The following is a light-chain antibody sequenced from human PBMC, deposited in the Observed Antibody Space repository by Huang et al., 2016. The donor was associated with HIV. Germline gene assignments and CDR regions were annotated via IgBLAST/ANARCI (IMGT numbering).Light chain of an antibody. Sequence: EIVMTQSPATLSVSPGERATLSCTASQSVGRKLAWYQQKPGQAPMLLIYGASTRATGVPGRFSGGGSGTEFILTISSLQSEDFAVYYCQQYNNWWAFGQGTKVEIK. V-gene: IGKV3-15*01. CDR1: QSVGRK. J-gene: IGKJ1*01. CDR2: GAS. CDR3: QQYNNWWA.